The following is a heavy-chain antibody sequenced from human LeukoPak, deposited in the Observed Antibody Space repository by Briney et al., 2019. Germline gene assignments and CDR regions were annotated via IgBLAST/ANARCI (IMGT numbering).Heavy chain of an antibody. CDR2: ISYDGNIK. CDR1: GLTFSAYA. V-gene: IGHV3-30-3*01. J-gene: IGHJ4*02. Sequence: GMSLRLSCAASGLTFSAYAMHWVRQAPGKGLEWVAIISYDGNIKYQADSVKGRFTISRDDSKNTLYLQMNSLRAEDTAVYYCARDRSANSRVYHFDYWGQGTLVSVSS. D-gene: IGHD4/OR15-4a*01. CDR3: ARDRSANSRVYHFDY.